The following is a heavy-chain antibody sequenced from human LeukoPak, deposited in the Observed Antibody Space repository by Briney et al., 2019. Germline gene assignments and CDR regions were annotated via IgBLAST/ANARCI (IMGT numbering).Heavy chain of an antibody. CDR1: GFTFSSYW. CDR3: ARDETALDS. D-gene: IGHD5-18*01. J-gene: IGHJ4*02. V-gene: IGHV3-7*01. CDR2: INQGGSEK. Sequence: GGSLRLSCAASGFTFSSYWMSWVRRAPEKGLEWVANINQGGSEKYYVDSVKGRLTISRDNAKNSLYLQMNSLRAEDTAVYYCARDETALDSWGQGTLVTVSS.